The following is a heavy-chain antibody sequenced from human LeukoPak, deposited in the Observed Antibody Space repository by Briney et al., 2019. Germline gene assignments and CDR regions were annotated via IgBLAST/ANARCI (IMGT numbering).Heavy chain of an antibody. CDR1: GVSISTYS. CDR3: ARVDTAMVGDYFDY. Sequence: SETLSLTCTVSGVSISTYSWSWIRQPPGKGLEWIGYISYSGSTSYNPSLRSRVTISVDTSKNQFSLKLSSVTAADTAVYYCARVDTAMVGDYFDYWGQGTLVTVSS. J-gene: IGHJ4*02. CDR2: ISYSGST. V-gene: IGHV4-59*01. D-gene: IGHD5-18*01.